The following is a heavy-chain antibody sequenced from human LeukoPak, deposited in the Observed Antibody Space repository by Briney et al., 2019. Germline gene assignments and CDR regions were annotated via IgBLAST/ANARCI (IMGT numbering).Heavy chain of an antibody. Sequence: GGSLRLSCAASGFTFDDYTMHWFRQPPGKGLEWVSGITGNGDSVDYSDSVRGRFTISRDNAKNSLSLQMNSLRPEDTAFYYCAKANWGTPFDSWGQGTLVTVSS. J-gene: IGHJ4*02. CDR3: AKANWGTPFDS. D-gene: IGHD7-27*01. CDR1: GFTFDDYT. V-gene: IGHV3-9*01. CDR2: ITGNGDSV.